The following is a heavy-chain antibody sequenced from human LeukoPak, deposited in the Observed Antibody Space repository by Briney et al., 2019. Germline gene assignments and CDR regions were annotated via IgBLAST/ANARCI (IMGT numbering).Heavy chain of an antibody. CDR1: GFTFSSYW. CDR2: TNSDGSST. Sequence: PGGSLRLSCAASGFTFSSYWMHWVRQAPGKGLVWVSRTNSDGSSTSYADSVKGRFTISRDNAKNSLYLQMNSLRAEDTAVYYCTSPNIARNGDYPDFWGQGTLVTVSS. V-gene: IGHV3-74*01. J-gene: IGHJ4*02. CDR3: TSPNIARNGDYPDF. D-gene: IGHD4-17*01.